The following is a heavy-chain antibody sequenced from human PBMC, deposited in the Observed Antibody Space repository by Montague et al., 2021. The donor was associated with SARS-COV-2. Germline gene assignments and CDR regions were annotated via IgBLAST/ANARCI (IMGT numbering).Heavy chain of an antibody. CDR2: IYYTGST. D-gene: IGHD3-22*01. CDR3: ARDTRIAMLVVVTRDGLDV. CDR1: GGSTSSSSYY. J-gene: IGHJ6*02. V-gene: IGHV4-39*07. Sequence: SETLSLTCTVSGGSTSSSSYYWGWIRQPPGKGLEWIGSIYYTGSTYYNPSLKSRVTISVDTSKNQFSLKLSSVTAADTAVYYCARDTRIAMLVVVTRDGLDVWGQGTTVTVSS.